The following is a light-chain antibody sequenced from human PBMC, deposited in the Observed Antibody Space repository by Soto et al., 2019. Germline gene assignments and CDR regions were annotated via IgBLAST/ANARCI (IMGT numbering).Light chain of an antibody. CDR3: AAWDCSLSGPGV. Sequence: QSVLTQPPSASGTPGQRVTISCSGSSSNIGNFYVYWYQQLPGTAPKLLIYKNNQRPLGVPDRFSGSKSGTSASLAISGLRSEDEADYYCAAWDCSLSGPGVFGGGTQLTVL. J-gene: IGLJ7*01. CDR2: KNN. CDR1: SSNIGNFY. V-gene: IGLV1-47*01.